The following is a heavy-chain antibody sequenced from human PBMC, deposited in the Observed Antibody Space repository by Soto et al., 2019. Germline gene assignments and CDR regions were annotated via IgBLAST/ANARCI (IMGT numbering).Heavy chain of an antibody. V-gene: IGHV3-48*02. CDR3: ARDADYYYDSSGYYHFDY. D-gene: IGHD3-22*01. J-gene: IGHJ4*02. CDR1: GFTFSSYS. CDR2: ISSSSSTI. Sequence: GSLRLSCAASGFTFSSYSMNWVRQAPGKGLEWVSYISSSSSTIYYADSVKGRFTISRDNAKNSLYLQMNSLRDEDTAVYYCARDADYYYDSSGYYHFDYWGQGTLVTVSS.